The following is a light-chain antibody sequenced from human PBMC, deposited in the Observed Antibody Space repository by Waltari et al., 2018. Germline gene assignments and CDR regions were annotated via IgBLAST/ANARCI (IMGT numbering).Light chain of an antibody. CDR3: QQYENLPYT. CDR2: DAS. V-gene: IGKV1-33*01. CDR1: QDIINY. Sequence: DIQMTKSPSPLSASIGDRVTITCQASQDIINYLNWYQQTPGKAPKLLIYDASNLATGVPSRFSGGGSGTDFSLTITSLHPEDIATYFCQQYENLPYTFGQGTKLEIK. J-gene: IGKJ2*01.